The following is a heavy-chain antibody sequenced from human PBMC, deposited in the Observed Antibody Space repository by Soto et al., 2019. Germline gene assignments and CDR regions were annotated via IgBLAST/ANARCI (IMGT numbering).Heavy chain of an antibody. CDR2: INPSGGST. J-gene: IGHJ4*02. CDR1: GYTFTSYY. D-gene: IGHD5-18*01. CDR3: ARDLDTAMVKPPRGPDY. Sequence: GASVKVSCKASGYTFTSYYMHWVRQAPEQGLEWMGIINPSGGSTSYAQKFQGRVTMTRDTSTSTVYMELSSLRSEDTAMYYCARDLDTAMVKPPRGPDYWGQGTLVTVSS. V-gene: IGHV1-46*01.